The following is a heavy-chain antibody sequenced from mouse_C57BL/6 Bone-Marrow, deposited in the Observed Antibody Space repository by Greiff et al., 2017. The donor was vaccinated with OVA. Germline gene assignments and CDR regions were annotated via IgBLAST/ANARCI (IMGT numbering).Heavy chain of an antibody. CDR3: ARDYDYVLDY. CDR2: INYDGSST. Sequence: EVQLVESEGGLVQPGSSMKLSCTASGFTFSDYYMAWVRQVPEKGLEWVANINYDGSSTYYLDSLKSRFIISGDNAKNILYLQMSSLKSEDTATYYCARDYDYVLDYWGQGTTLTVSS. J-gene: IGHJ2*01. CDR1: GFTFSDYY. D-gene: IGHD2-4*01. V-gene: IGHV5-16*01.